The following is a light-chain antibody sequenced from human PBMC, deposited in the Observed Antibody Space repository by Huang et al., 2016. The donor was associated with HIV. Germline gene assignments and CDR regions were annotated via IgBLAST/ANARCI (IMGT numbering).Light chain of an antibody. V-gene: IGKV3-20*01. CDR3: HQYAKAPET. Sequence: TQSPGTLSLSPGESATSSCRANQIVSGNYLAWFQQQPGQTPRLLIYGASRRATDIPDRFSGSGSGTDFNLTINRLEPEDFAVYYCHQYAKAPETFGQGTKVEIK. J-gene: IGKJ1*01. CDR2: GAS. CDR1: QIVSGNY.